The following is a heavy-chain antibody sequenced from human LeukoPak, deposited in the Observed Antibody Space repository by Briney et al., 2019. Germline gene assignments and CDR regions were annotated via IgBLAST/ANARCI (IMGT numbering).Heavy chain of an antibody. Sequence: GESLQISCKGSGYTFSSYWIGWVRQMPGKGLEWMGIIYPGDSDTRYSPSLQGQVTISVDTSIGTAYLQWSSLKASDTAIYYCARQNDFRLDYWGQGTLVTVSS. CDR3: ARQNDFRLDY. D-gene: IGHD3-3*01. CDR1: GYTFSSYW. V-gene: IGHV5-51*01. CDR2: IYPGDSDT. J-gene: IGHJ4*02.